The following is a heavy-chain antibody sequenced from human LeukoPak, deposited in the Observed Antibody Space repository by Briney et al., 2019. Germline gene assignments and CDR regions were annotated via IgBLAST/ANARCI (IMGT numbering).Heavy chain of an antibody. Sequence: ASVTVSCTASGYTFTGYYMHWVRQAPGQGLEWMGWINPNSGGTNYAQKFQGRVTMTRDTSISTAYMELSRLRSDDTAVYYCARVGERITMVRGVIIWFDPWGQGTLVTVSS. CDR1: GYTFTGYY. V-gene: IGHV1-2*02. CDR3: ARVGERITMVRGVIIWFDP. CDR2: INPNSGGT. D-gene: IGHD3-10*01. J-gene: IGHJ5*02.